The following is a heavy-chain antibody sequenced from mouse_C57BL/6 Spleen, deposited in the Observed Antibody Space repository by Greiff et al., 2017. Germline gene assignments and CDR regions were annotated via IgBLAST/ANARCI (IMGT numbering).Heavy chain of an antibody. CDR3: TRSGYDYDEGFAY. Sequence: VQLQQSGAELVRPGASVTLSCKASGYTFTDYEMHWVKQTPVHGLEWIGAIDPETGGTAYNQKFKGKAILTADKSSSTAYMELRSLTSEDSAVYYCTRSGYDYDEGFAYWGQGTLVTVSA. CDR2: IDPETGGT. D-gene: IGHD2-4*01. J-gene: IGHJ3*01. V-gene: IGHV1-15*01. CDR1: GYTFTDYE.